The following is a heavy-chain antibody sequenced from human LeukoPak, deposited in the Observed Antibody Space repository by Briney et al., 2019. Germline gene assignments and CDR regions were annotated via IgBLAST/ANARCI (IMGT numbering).Heavy chain of an antibody. J-gene: IGHJ4*02. D-gene: IGHD2-2*01. CDR2: IYYTGST. CDR3: ARGLRWDCSSTGCYGALGY. V-gene: IGHV4-39*07. CDR1: GGSTSSITYY. Sequence: PSETPSPTCTLSGGSTSSITYYWGWIRQPPGKGLEWIGSIYYTGSTYNNPSLKSRFTISVYTSKNQFSLRLSSVTAADTAVYYCARGLRWDCSSTGCYGALGYWGEGTLVTVSS.